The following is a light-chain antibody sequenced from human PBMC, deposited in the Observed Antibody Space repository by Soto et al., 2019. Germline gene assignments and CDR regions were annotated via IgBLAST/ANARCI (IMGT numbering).Light chain of an antibody. CDR3: LQYDTYPRT. V-gene: IGKV1-16*02. Sequence: DIQMTQSPSSLSASVGDRVIITCRASQGIRSHLAWFQQKPGKATKSLIYVASNLQSGVPSKFSGSGSGTEFTLTINSLQPEDFANYYCLQYDTYPRTFGPGTKVDIK. CDR1: QGIRSH. CDR2: VAS. J-gene: IGKJ3*01.